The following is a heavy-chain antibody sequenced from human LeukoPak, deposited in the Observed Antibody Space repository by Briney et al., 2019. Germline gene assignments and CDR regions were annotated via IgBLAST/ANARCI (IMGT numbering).Heavy chain of an antibody. D-gene: IGHD4-17*01. CDR2: ISPTGDTI. V-gene: IGHV3-48*03. CDR3: ATVDGPTVTTMFFDN. Sequence: GGSLRLSCAASGFTFSSYWMHWVRQAPGRELEWASYISPTGDTIHYADSVKGRFTVSRDNAKNSLSLHTNSLRAEDTAVHYCATVDGPTVTTMFFDNWGQGTLVTVSS. J-gene: IGHJ4*02. CDR1: GFTFSSYW.